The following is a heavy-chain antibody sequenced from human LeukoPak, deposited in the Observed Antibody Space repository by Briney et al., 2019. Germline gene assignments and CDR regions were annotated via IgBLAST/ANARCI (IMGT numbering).Heavy chain of an antibody. Sequence: GGSLRLSCAASGFTFSSYNMNWVRQAPGKGLEWVSYISSDSSSIYDADSVKGRFTISRDNARNSLYLQMNSLRAEDTAVYYCARQLISSSPAPGYYYYGMDVWGQGTTVTVSS. CDR2: ISSDSSSI. CDR1: GFTFSSYN. CDR3: ARQLISSSPAPGYYYYGMDV. V-gene: IGHV3-48*01. D-gene: IGHD6-13*01. J-gene: IGHJ6*02.